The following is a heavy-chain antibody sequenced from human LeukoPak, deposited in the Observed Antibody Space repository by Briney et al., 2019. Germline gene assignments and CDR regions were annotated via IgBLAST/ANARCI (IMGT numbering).Heavy chain of an antibody. CDR2: ISYDGSIK. CDR1: GFTFSSYA. Sequence: GGSLRLSCAASGFTFSSYAMHWVRQAPGKGLEWVALISYDGSIKYYADSVKGRFTFPRDNSKDTLYLQMNSLRAEDTAVYYCARERPSMGYFDYWGQGTLVTVSS. J-gene: IGHJ4*02. CDR3: ARERPSMGYFDY. V-gene: IGHV3-30-3*01. D-gene: IGHD2/OR15-2a*01.